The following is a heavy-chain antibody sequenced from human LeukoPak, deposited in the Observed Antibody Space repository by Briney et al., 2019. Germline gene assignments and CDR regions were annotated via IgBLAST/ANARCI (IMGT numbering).Heavy chain of an antibody. CDR3: ARLSRNSDRSDFFYNSDY. J-gene: IGHJ4*02. V-gene: IGHV3-21*01. CDR2: VITVSSYI. CDR1: GFTFCDYI. Sequence: GGSLRDSRAASGFTFCDYIMNWVRPAPGEGLGWVAAVITVSSYIYYSDSLRGRVTLSRDNDKTALSLHMNSLRADDTAVYYCARLSRNSDRSDFFYNSDYWGQGTLVTVSS. D-gene: IGHD3-22*01.